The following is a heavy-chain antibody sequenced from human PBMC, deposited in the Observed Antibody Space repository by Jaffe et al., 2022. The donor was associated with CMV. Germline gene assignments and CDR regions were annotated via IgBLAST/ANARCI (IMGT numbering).Heavy chain of an antibody. D-gene: IGHD4-17*01. J-gene: IGHJ4*02. V-gene: IGHV3-15*01. CDR2: IKSKTDGGTT. CDR3: TTHDYGDHGAFDY. CDR1: GFTFSNAW. Sequence: EVQLVESGGGLVKPGGSLRLSCAASGFTFSNAWMSWVRQAPGKGLEWVGRIKSKTDGGTTDYAAPVKGRFTISRDDSKNTLYLQMNSLKTEDTAVYYCTTHDYGDHGAFDYWGQGTLVTVSS.